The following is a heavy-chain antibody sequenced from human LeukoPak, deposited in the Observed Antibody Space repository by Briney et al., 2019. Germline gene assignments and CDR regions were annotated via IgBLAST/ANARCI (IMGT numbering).Heavy chain of an antibody. V-gene: IGHV3-23*01. CDR1: GGSINSYY. Sequence: PSETLSLTCTVSGGSINSYYWSWIRQPPGKGLEWVSTISDSGGSTYYADSVKGRFTISRDNSKSTLYLQMNSLRAEDTAVYYCGRYYVMDVWGQGTSVTVSS. CDR2: ISDSGGST. J-gene: IGHJ6*02. CDR3: GRYYVMDV.